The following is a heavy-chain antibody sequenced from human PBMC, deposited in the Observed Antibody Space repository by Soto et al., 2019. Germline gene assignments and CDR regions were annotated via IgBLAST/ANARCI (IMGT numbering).Heavy chain of an antibody. CDR2: IIPIFGTA. Sequence: SVKVSCKASGGTFSSYAISWVRQAPGQGLEWMGGIIPIFGTANYAQKFQGRVTITADESTSTAYMELSSLRSEDTAVYYCGLRYFDWLSHSHYYYYGMDVWGQGTTVTVSS. J-gene: IGHJ6*02. D-gene: IGHD3-9*01. CDR1: GGTFSSYA. CDR3: GLRYFDWLSHSHYYYYGMDV. V-gene: IGHV1-69*13.